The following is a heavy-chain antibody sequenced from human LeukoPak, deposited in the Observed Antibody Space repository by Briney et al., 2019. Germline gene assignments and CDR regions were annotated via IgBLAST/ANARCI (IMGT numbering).Heavy chain of an antibody. D-gene: IGHD6-13*01. J-gene: IGHJ5*02. V-gene: IGHV1-2*02. CDR1: GYTFTGYY. CDR3: ARVRQQRANWFDP. Sequence: ASVKVSCKASGYTFTGYYMHWVRQAPGQGLEWMGWINPNSGGTNYAQKFQGRVTMTRDTSISTAYTELSRLRSDDTAVYYCARVRQQRANWFDPWGQGTLVTVSS. CDR2: INPNSGGT.